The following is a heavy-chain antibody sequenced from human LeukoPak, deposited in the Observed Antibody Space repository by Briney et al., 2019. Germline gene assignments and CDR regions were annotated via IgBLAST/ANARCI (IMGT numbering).Heavy chain of an antibody. CDR1: GFTFSSCG. Sequence: PGGSLRLSRAASGFTFSSCGMHWVRQAPGKGLEWVAVIWYDGSNKYYADSVKGRFTISRDNSKNTLYLQMNSLRAEDTAVYYCARVGYRCSSTSCYGMDVWGQGTTVTVSS. V-gene: IGHV3-33*01. J-gene: IGHJ6*02. D-gene: IGHD2-2*01. CDR3: ARVGYRCSSTSCYGMDV. CDR2: IWYDGSNK.